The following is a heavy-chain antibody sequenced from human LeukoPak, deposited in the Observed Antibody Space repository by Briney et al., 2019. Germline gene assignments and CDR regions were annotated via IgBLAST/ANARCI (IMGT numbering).Heavy chain of an antibody. V-gene: IGHV4-30-2*06. CDR3: ARALEYYYATDV. CDR2: IFHSGSA. D-gene: IGHD3-3*01. Sequence: SETLSLTGAVSGFSVSRGGYSWSWIGQSQGKGREWIGYIFHSGSAYYNPSLKSRVSISVDRSKNQFSLKLSSVTAADTAVFYCARALEYYYATDVWGQGTTVIVSS. J-gene: IGHJ6*02. CDR1: GFSVSRGGYS.